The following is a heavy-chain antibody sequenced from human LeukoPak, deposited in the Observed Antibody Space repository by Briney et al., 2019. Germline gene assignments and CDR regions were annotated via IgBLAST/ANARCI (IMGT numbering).Heavy chain of an antibody. CDR1: GGSISSYY. D-gene: IGHD6-19*01. J-gene: IGHJ4*02. V-gene: IGHV4-59*12. CDR3: ARRQWLVPFDY. Sequence: KPSETLSLTCTVSGGSISSYYWSWIRQPPGKGLEWIGYIYYSGSTNYNPSLKSRVTISVDTSKNQFSLKLSSVTAADTAVYYCARRQWLVPFDYWGQGTLVTVSS. CDR2: IYYSGST.